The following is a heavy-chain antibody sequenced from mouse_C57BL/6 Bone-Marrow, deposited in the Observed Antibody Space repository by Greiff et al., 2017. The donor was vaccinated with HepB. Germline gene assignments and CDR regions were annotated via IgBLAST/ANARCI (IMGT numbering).Heavy chain of an antibody. CDR1: GFTFSSYA. V-gene: IGHV5-9-1*02. CDR2: ISSGGDYI. D-gene: IGHD2-4*01. CDR3: TREKIYYDYDPYAMDY. J-gene: IGHJ4*01. Sequence: EVNVVESGEGLVKPGGSLKLSCAASGFTFSSYAMSWVRQTPEKRLEWVAYISSGGDYIYYADTVKGRFTISRDNARNTLYLQMSSLKSEDTAMYYCTREKIYYDYDPYAMDYWGQGTSVTVSS.